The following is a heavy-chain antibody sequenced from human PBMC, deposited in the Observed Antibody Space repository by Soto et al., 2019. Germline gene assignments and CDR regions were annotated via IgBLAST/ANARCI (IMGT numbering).Heavy chain of an antibody. CDR3: AREYQTGNFDY. CDR2: IYYSGST. D-gene: IGHD1-1*01. CDR1: GGSVSSGSYY. Sequence: QVQLQESGPGLVKPSETLSLTCTVSGGSVSSGSYYWSWIRQPPGKGLEWIGYIYYSGSTNYNPSLKSRVTISVDTSKNQFSLKLSSVTAADTGVYYCAREYQTGNFDYWGQGTLVTVSS. V-gene: IGHV4-61*01. J-gene: IGHJ4*02.